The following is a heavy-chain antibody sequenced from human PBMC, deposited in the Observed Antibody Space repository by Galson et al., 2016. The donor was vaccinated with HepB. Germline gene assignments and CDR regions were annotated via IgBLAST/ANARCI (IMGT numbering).Heavy chain of an antibody. V-gene: IGHV3-49*03. J-gene: IGHJ4*02. D-gene: IGHD3-3*01. CDR3: TRDSNPFYYNFWSGYLLADY. CDR1: GFTFGDYA. Sequence: SLRLSCAASGFTFGDYAMSWFRQAPGKGLEWVGFIRSKTYGGTTEYAASVKGRFTISRDDSKTIAHLQMNSLSTEDTAVYYCTRDSNPFYYNFWSGYLLADYWGQGTLVTVSS. CDR2: IRSKTYGGTT.